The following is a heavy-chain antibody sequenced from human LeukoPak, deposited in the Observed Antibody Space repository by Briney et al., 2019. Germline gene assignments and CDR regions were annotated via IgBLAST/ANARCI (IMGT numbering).Heavy chain of an antibody. CDR2: INPNSGGI. Sequence: ASVKVSCKASGYTFAGYYMHWVRQAPGQGLEWMGRINPNSGGINYAQKFQGRVTMTRDTSISTACMELSRLRSDDTAVYYCARAHRRWYYDSSGYLETEYFQHWGQGTLVTVSS. J-gene: IGHJ1*01. V-gene: IGHV1-2*06. CDR3: ARAHRRWYYDSSGYLETEYFQH. CDR1: GYTFAGYY. D-gene: IGHD3-22*01.